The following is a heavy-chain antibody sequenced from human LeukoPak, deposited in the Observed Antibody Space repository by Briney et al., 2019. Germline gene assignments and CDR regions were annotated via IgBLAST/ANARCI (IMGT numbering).Heavy chain of an antibody. CDR2: IHPGAGTT. V-gene: IGHV1-46*01. CDR1: GYTFTSYY. J-gene: IGHJ4*02. CDR3: ATPKGDY. Sequence: GASVKVSCKVSGYTFTSYYLHWVRQAPGQGLEWMGIIHPGAGTTSYAQKFQGRVTMTRDTSTSTVYMELSSLRSDDTAVYYCATPKGDYWGQGTLVTVSS.